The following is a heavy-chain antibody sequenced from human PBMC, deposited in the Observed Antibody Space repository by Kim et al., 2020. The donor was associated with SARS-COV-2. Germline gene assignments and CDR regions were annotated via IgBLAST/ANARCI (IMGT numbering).Heavy chain of an antibody. Sequence: GGSLRLSCAASGFTFSSYGMHWVRQAPGKGLEWVAVISYDGSNKYYADSVKGRFTISRDNSKNTLYLQMNSLRAEDTAVYYCAKDREKGYDILTGYPEYYYYGMDVWGQGTTVTVSS. CDR2: ISYDGSNK. CDR1: GFTFSSYG. CDR3: AKDREKGYDILTGYPEYYYYGMDV. J-gene: IGHJ6*02. D-gene: IGHD3-9*01. V-gene: IGHV3-30*18.